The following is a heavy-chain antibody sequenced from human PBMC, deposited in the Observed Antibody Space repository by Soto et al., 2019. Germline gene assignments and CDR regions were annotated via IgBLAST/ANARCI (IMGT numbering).Heavy chain of an antibody. D-gene: IGHD3-16*01. CDR1: GFTFSSYG. J-gene: IGHJ4*02. Sequence: QVQLVESGGGVVQPGMSLRLSCAASGFTFSSYGMHWVRQAPGKGLEWVALIWYDGSNKYYADSVKGRFTISRDNSRDTLYLQMNSLRAEDTAVYYCASGGDYFDYRGQGTLVTVSS. CDR2: IWYDGSNK. V-gene: IGHV3-33*01. CDR3: ASGGDYFDY.